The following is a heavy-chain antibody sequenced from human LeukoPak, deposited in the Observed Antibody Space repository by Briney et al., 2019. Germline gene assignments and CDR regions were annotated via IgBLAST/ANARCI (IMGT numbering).Heavy chain of an antibody. D-gene: IGHD1/OR15-1a*01. J-gene: IGHJ5*02. CDR2: VNPNSGNT. CDR1: GYTFTSYD. V-gene: IGHV1-8*01. CDR3: AREKLRTDNNFDS. Sequence: ASVKVSCKASGYTFTSYDINWVRQASGQGLEWMGWVNPNSGNTGYAQKFQGRVTMTVSTSITTAYMELSSLTSEDTAVYYCAREKLRTDNNFDSWGQGTLVTVSS.